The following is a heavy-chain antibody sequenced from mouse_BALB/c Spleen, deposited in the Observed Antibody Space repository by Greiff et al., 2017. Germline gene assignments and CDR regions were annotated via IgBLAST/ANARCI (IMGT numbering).Heavy chain of an antibody. J-gene: IGHJ1*01. D-gene: IGHD1-1*01. Sequence: QVQLQQPGAELVMPGASVKMSCKASGYTFTDYWMHWVKQRPGQGLEWIGAIDTSDSYTSYNQKFKGKATLTVDESSSTAYMQLSSLTSEDSAVYYCASRNYGSSYWYFDVWGAGTTVTVSS. V-gene: IGHV1-69*01. CDR1: GYTFTDYW. CDR2: IDTSDSYT. CDR3: ASRNYGSSYWYFDV.